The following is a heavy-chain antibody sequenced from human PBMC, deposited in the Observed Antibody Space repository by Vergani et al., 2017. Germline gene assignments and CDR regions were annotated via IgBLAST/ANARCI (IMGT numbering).Heavy chain of an antibody. V-gene: IGHV3-11*01. D-gene: IGHD3-3*01. Sequence: QVQLVESGGGLVKPGGSLRLSCAASGFTFSDYYMSWIRQAPGKGLEWVSYISSSGSTIYYADSVKGRFTISRANAKNSLYLQMNSLRAEDTAVYYCAREAAIITIFGQERPRRFDYWGQGTLVTVSS. J-gene: IGHJ4*02. CDR2: ISSSGSTI. CDR3: AREAAIITIFGQERPRRFDY. CDR1: GFTFSDYY.